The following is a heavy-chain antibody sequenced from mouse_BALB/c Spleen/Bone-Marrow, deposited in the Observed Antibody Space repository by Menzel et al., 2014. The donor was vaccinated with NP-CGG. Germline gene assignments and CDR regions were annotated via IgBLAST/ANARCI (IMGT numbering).Heavy chain of an antibody. D-gene: IGHD1-1*01. CDR2: IDPANGNT. J-gene: IGHJ3*01. CDR3: ARDYGRTAWFAY. CDR1: GFNIKDTY. V-gene: IGHV14-3*02. Sequence: VQLQQSGAELVKPGASVKLSYTASGFNIKDTYIHWVKQRPEQGLEWIGGIDPANGNTKYDLKFQGKATITADTSSNTAYLQLSSLTSEDTAVYYCARDYGRTAWFAYWGQGTLVTVSA.